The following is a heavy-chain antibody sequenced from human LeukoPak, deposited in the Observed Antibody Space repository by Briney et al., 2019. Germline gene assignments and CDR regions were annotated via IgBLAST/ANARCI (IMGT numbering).Heavy chain of an antibody. J-gene: IGHJ4*02. CDR3: ARGSYYDSSGYWY. V-gene: IGHV3-7*03. D-gene: IGHD3-22*01. CDR1: GFTFSNYW. Sequence: GGSLRLSCAASGFTFSNYWMSWVRQAPGKGLEWVAKIKQDGSEKYYMDSVKGRFTISRDNAKNSLYLQMNSLRAEDTAVYYCARGSYYDSSGYWYWGQGTLVTVSS. CDR2: IKQDGSEK.